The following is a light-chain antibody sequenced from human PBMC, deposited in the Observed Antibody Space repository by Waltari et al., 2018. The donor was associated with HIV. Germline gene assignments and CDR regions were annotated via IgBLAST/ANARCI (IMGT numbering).Light chain of an antibody. J-gene: IGLJ3*02. V-gene: IGLV6-57*02. Sequence: NFMLTQPHSVSESPGKTVTISCTGSSGSIASNYVQWYQQRPGSAPTTVIYEHNQRPSGVPGRFSGSIDSSSHSASLTISGLKTEDEADYYCQSYDSITWVFGGGTKLTVL. CDR1: SGSIASNY. CDR2: EHN. CDR3: QSYDSITWV.